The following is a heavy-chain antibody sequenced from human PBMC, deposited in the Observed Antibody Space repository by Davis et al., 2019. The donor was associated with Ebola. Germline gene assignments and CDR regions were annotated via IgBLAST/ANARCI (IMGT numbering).Heavy chain of an antibody. V-gene: IGHV1-24*01. Sequence: ASVKVSCKVSGFIFTEIAMFWVRQAPGKGLEWMGGFDPEDGEAIQAQKFKGRVTMTEGTSTDTAYLELSSLRSEDTAVYYCATPGSSYDATVDYGLVVWGQGTTVTVS. CDR1: GFIFTEIA. D-gene: IGHD4/OR15-4a*01. CDR2: FDPEDGEA. J-gene: IGHJ6*02. CDR3: ATPGSSYDATVDYGLVV.